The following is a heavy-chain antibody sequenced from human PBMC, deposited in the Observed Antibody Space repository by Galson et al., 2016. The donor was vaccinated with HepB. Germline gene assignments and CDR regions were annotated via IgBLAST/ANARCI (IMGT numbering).Heavy chain of an antibody. D-gene: IGHD5-18*01. J-gene: IGHJ4*02. Sequence: SLRLSCAASGFTFSNYGMNWVRQAPGKGLEWVAVIWYDGSNKFYADSVKGRFTISRDSSKNTLNLEMDRLGADDPAVYYCARATADSHGYFDFWGQGTLVTVSS. CDR2: IWYDGSNK. CDR1: GFTFSNYG. V-gene: IGHV3-33*04. CDR3: ARATADSHGYFDF.